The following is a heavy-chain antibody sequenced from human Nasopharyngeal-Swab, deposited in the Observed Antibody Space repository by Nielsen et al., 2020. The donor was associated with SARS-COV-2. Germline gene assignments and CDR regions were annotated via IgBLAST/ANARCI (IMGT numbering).Heavy chain of an antibody. J-gene: IGHJ4*02. CDR3: ARGSIVVLVAGPLHD. D-gene: IGHD2-15*01. Sequence: GESLKISCAASGFTFSSYSMSWVRQAPGKGLEWVSVTEIGGTTHYADSVKGRFSISRDNAKNTLYLQMNSLRAEDTAVYYCARGSIVVLVAGPLHDWGQGTLVTVSS. CDR2: TEIGGTT. CDR1: GFTFSSYS. V-gene: IGHV3-66*01.